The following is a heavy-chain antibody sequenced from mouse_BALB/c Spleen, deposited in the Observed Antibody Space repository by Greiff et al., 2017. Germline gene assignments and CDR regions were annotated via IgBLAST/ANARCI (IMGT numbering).Heavy chain of an antibody. D-gene: IGHD4-1*01. V-gene: IGHV5-9*03. Sequence: DVKLVESGGGLVKPGGSLKLSCAASGFTFSSYTMSWVRQTPEKRLEWVATISSGGGNTYYPDSVKGRFTISRDNAKNNLYLQMSSLRSEDTALYYCARFELGRTYFDYWGQGTTLTVSS. CDR3: ARFELGRTYFDY. CDR2: ISSGGGNT. J-gene: IGHJ2*01. CDR1: GFTFSSYT.